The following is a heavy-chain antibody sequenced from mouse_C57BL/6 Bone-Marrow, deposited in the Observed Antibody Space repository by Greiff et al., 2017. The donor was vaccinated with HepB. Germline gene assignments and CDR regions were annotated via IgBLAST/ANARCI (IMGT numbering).Heavy chain of an antibody. CDR2: ISSGGSYT. Sequence: EVQRVESGGDLVKPGGSLKLSCAASGFTFSSYGMSWVRQTPDKRLEWVATISSGGSYTYYPDSVKGRFTISRDNAKNTLYLQMSSLKSEDTAMYYCARGGYYGSSYYFDYWGQGTTLTVSS. CDR1: GFTFSSYG. V-gene: IGHV5-6*01. D-gene: IGHD1-1*01. J-gene: IGHJ2*01. CDR3: ARGGYYGSSYYFDY.